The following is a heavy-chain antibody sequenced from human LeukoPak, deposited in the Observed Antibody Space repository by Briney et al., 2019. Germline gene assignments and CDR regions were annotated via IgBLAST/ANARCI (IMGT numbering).Heavy chain of an antibody. CDR1: GFTFSSSW. Sequence: GGSLRLSCAASGFTFSSSWMSWVRQAPGKGLQWVANIKQDGSEKHYVDSVRGRFTISRDNAKNSLYLQMNSLRAEDTAVYCCASQYGSVWQGWGQGTLVTVSS. CDR3: ASQYGSVWQG. D-gene: IGHD2-15*01. V-gene: IGHV3-7*02. CDR2: IKQDGSEK. J-gene: IGHJ4*02.